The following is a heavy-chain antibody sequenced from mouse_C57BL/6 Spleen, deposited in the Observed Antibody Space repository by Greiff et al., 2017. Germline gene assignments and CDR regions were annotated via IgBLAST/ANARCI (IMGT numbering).Heavy chain of an antibody. CDR2: IDPSDSYT. J-gene: IGHJ1*03. Sequence: VQLQQPGAELVMPGASVKLSCKASGYTFTSYWMPWVKQRPGQGLEWIGEIDPSDSYTNYNQKFKGKSTLSVDKSSSTAYMQLSSLTSEDSAVYYCARRGKWNFDVWGTGTTVTVSS. CDR1: GYTFTSYW. CDR3: ARRGKWNFDV. V-gene: IGHV1-69*01. D-gene: IGHD2-1*01.